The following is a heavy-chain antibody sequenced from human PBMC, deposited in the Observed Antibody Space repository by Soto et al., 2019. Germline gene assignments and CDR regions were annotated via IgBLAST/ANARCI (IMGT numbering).Heavy chain of an antibody. CDR1: GGSITDYS. Sequence: SETLSLTCTVSGGSITDYSWVWIRQPAGKGLEVIGRIFSSGSTNYNPSLKGRITMSLDTSKNQFSLKLNSATATDTAVYFCARDQGVVVTADNWFDPWGQGILVTVSS. CDR3: ARDQGVVVTADNWFDP. D-gene: IGHD2-21*02. CDR2: IFSSGST. V-gene: IGHV4-4*07. J-gene: IGHJ5*02.